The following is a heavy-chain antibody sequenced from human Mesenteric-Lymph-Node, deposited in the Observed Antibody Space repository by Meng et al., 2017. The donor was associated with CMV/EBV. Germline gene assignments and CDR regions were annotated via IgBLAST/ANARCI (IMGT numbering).Heavy chain of an antibody. CDR3: ARQLLDYRLDY. D-gene: IGHD4-11*01. J-gene: IGHJ4*02. Sequence: SETLSLTCTVSGGSISSYYWSWIRQPPGKGLEWIGYIYYSGSAYYNPSLRSRVTKTVDASKNQFFLNLISVTAADTAVYYCARQLLDYRLDYWGQGTLVTVSS. CDR2: IYYSGSA. V-gene: IGHV4-59*08. CDR1: GGSISSYY.